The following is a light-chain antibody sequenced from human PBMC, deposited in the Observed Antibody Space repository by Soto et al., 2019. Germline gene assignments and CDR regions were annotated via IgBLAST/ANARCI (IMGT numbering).Light chain of an antibody. Sequence: QSALTQPASVSGSPGQSISMSCTGTSGDVGAYNYVSWFQHHPGKAPRIILYDVSNRPSGVSNRFSGSKSGNTASLTISGLQAEDEADYYCSSFTTSNTLVFGGGTKLTVL. V-gene: IGLV2-14*03. CDR3: SSFTTSNTLV. CDR1: SGDVGAYNY. J-gene: IGLJ3*02. CDR2: DVS.